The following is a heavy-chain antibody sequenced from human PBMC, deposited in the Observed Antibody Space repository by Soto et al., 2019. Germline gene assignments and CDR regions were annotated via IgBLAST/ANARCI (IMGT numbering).Heavy chain of an antibody. Sequence: GGSLRLSCAASGFTFSSYEMNWVRQAPGKELEWVSYISSSGSTIYYADSVKGRFTISRDNAKNSLYLQMNSLRAEDTAVYYCARSPSSWNPYYYYGMDVWGQGTTVTVSS. CDR1: GFTFSSYE. V-gene: IGHV3-48*03. CDR2: ISSSGSTI. J-gene: IGHJ6*02. D-gene: IGHD6-13*01. CDR3: ARSPSSWNPYYYYGMDV.